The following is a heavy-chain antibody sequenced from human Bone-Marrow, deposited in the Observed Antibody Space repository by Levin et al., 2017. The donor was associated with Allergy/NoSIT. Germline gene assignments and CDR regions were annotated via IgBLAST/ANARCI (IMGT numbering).Heavy chain of an antibody. Sequence: TGGSLRLSCAATGFDFDSYVMTWVRQAPGKGLEWVSSISSSGATSYYADSVKGRFTISRASGKKSVYLRMDRLRAEDSGVYFCARQTAETVILDSWGHGNLVTVSS. J-gene: IGHJ5*01. V-gene: IGHV3-48*03. CDR2: ISSSGATS. CDR1: GFDFDSYV. CDR3: ARQTAETVILDS. D-gene: IGHD3-10*01.